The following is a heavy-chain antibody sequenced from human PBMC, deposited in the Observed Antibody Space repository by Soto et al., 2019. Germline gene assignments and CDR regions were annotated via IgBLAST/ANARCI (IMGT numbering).Heavy chain of an antibody. J-gene: IGHJ4*02. Sequence: SETLSLTGAVYCGSFRGYYWSWIRQPPGNGLYCIGEINHSVITNXXPSLKSRXXISVDTSKNHXSLKLXPMTAAYTAVYYCARSSDYGFDYWRQGTLVTVSS. V-gene: IGHV4-34*01. CDR3: ARSSDYGFDY. D-gene: IGHD4-17*01. CDR1: CGSFRGYY. CDR2: INHSVIT.